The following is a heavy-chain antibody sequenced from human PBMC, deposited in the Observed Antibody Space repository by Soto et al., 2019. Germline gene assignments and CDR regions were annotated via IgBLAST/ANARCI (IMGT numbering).Heavy chain of an antibody. D-gene: IGHD6-13*01. CDR2: IYPGDSDT. J-gene: IGHJ6*02. CDR1: GYSFTSYW. V-gene: IGHV5-51*01. CDR3: ARAPIAAATTYYYYGMDV. Sequence: GESLKISCKGSGYSFTSYWIGWVRQMPGKGLEWMGIIYPGDSDTRYSPSFQGQVTISADKSISTAYLQWSSLKASDTAMYYCARAPIAAATTYYYYGMDVWGQGTTVTVSS.